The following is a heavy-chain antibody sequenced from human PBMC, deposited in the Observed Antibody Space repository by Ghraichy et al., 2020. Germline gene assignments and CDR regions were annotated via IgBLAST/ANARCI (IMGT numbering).Heavy chain of an antibody. V-gene: IGHV1-69*13. CDR1: GGTFSSYA. CDR3: ARERYCSGGSCLPRYYFDY. J-gene: IGHJ4*02. D-gene: IGHD2-15*01. CDR2: IIPIFGTA. Sequence: SVKVSCKASGGTFSSYAISWVRQAPGQGLEWMGGIIPIFGTANYAQKFQGRVTITADESTSTAYMELSSLRSEDTAVYYCARERYCSGGSCLPRYYFDYWGQGTLVTVSS.